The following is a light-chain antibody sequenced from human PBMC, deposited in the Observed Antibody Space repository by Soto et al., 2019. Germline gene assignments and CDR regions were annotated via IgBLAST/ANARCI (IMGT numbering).Light chain of an antibody. CDR3: HQYASSPWT. CDR2: WAS. Sequence: DIVMTQSPDSLALSLGERATINCKSSQSVLYSPNYKNYLAWYQQKPGQPPKLLLYWASMRESGVPDRFSGSASGTDFTLTISSLQAEDVAVYYCHQYASSPWTFGPGTKVEIK. J-gene: IGKJ1*01. CDR1: QSVLYSPNYKNY. V-gene: IGKV4-1*01.